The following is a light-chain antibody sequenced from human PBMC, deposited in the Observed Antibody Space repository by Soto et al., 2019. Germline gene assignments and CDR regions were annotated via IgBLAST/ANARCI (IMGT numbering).Light chain of an antibody. CDR1: QNINTN. CDR2: HAS. CDR3: QQYTVWPFT. V-gene: IGKV3-15*01. Sequence: EIAMTPSPATLSLSPGEKATLSCRASQNINTNLAWYQQSPGRAPSRFIYHASTRATGVPDRFSASGSGTEFPLTISGLQSEDFALYYCQQYTVWPFTFGGGTRVEIK. J-gene: IGKJ4*01.